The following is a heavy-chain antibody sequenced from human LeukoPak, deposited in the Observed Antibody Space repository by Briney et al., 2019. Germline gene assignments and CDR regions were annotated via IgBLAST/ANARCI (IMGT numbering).Heavy chain of an antibody. Sequence: SETLSLTCAVYIDSFTNYYWNWIRQTPGKGLEWIGEVNDSGGTNINPSLKSRVTISVDTSKNSFSLKLRSVTAADTAFYYCARDLWSTGAGMFDFWGQGVLVTVSS. CDR2: VNDSGGT. D-gene: IGHD2-21*01. CDR1: IDSFTNYY. J-gene: IGHJ4*02. CDR3: ARDLWSTGAGMFDF. V-gene: IGHV4-34*01.